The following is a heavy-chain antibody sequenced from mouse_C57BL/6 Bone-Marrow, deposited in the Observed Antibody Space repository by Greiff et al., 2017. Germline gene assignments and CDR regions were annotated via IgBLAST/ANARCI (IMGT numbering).Heavy chain of an antibody. CDR2: IYPGGGGT. D-gene: IGHD2-12*01. Sequence: QVQLQQSGAELVRPGTSVKVSCKASGYAFTNYLIEWVKQRPGQGLEWIGRIYPGGGGTNYNGKFKGKATLTADKSSSTAYMQLSSLTSEDSAVYFCARGTERRGFAYWGQGTLVTVSA. J-gene: IGHJ3*01. V-gene: IGHV1-54*01. CDR3: ARGTERRGFAY. CDR1: GYAFTNYL.